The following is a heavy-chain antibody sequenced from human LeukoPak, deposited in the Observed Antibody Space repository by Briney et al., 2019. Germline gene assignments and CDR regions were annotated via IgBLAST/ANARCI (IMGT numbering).Heavy chain of an antibody. J-gene: IGHJ4*02. V-gene: IGHV1-2*02. CDR1: GYTFTGYY. CDR2: IKPNMAVT. D-gene: IGHD4-23*01. Sequence: GASVKLSCKASGYTFTGYYMHWVRQAAGQGLEWMGWIKPNMAVTNYAQKFPGRVSMARDTYISTYYMELSRLRSDDTAVYYCPRKHYGGNEAVYWGQKTLVTVSS. CDR3: PRKHYGGNEAVY.